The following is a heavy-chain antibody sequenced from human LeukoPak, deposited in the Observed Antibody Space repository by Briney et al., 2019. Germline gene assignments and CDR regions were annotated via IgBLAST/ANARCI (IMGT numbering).Heavy chain of an antibody. D-gene: IGHD5-18*01. CDR3: ARDNTARDAFDI. CDR2: INSDGSST. Sequence: GGSLRLSCAASGFTFSSYWMHWVRQAPGKGLAWVSRINSDGSSTSYADSVKGRFTISRDNAKNTLYLQMNSLRAEDTAVYYCARDNTARDAFDIWGQGTMVTVSS. J-gene: IGHJ3*02. CDR1: GFTFSSYW. V-gene: IGHV3-74*01.